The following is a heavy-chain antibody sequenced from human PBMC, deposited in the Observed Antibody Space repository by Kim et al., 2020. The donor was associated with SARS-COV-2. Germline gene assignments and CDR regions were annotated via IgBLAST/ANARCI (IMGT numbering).Heavy chain of an antibody. CDR3: EKGALATEMFDY. CDR2: IRRNSGSI. J-gene: IGHJ4*02. D-gene: IGHD6-13*01. CDR1: GFTFGDYA. Sequence: GGSLRLSCAASGFTFGDYAMHWVRQAPGKGLEWVAGIRRNSGSITNEYSVTGRSTISRATAKNSLYLQMNSLRAENTALYYCEKGALATEMFDYWGQGTL. V-gene: IGHV3-9*01.